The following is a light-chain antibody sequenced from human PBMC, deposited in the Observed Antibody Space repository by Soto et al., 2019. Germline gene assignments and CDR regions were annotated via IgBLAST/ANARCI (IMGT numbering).Light chain of an antibody. CDR1: SSDVGGYDY. CDR3: SSYVGTNSYV. Sequence: QSVLTQPLSASGSPGQSVTIFCTGTSSDVGGYDYVSWYKQHPGKAPKLMIYEVSKRPSGVPDRFSGSKSGNTAALTVSGLQAEDEADYYCSSYVGTNSYVFGTGTKVTVL. CDR2: EVS. V-gene: IGLV2-8*01. J-gene: IGLJ1*01.